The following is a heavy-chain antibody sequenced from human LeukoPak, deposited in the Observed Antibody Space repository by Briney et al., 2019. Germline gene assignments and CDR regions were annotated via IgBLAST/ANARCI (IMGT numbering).Heavy chain of an antibody. CDR1: GFTFSDYY. J-gene: IGHJ5*02. Sequence: GGSLRLSCAASGFTFSDYYMSWIRQAPGKGLEWVSYISSSGSTIYYADSVKGRFTISRDNAKNSLYLQMNSLRAEDTAVYYCARGGDYYGSGSYYSRSGGFDPWGQGTLVTVSS. D-gene: IGHD3-10*01. CDR3: ARGGDYYGSGSYYSRSGGFDP. V-gene: IGHV3-11*04. CDR2: ISSSGSTI.